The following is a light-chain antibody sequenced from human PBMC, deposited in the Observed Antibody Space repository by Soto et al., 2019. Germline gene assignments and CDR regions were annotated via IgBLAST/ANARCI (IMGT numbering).Light chain of an antibody. J-gene: IGLJ2*01. V-gene: IGLV1-40*01. Sequence: QSVLTQPPSVSGAPGQRVTISCTGSSSNIGAGYDVHWYQQLPGTAPKLLIYGNSNRPSVVPDRFSGSKSGTSASLAITGLQAEDEADYDCQSYDSSLSASVFGGGTKLTVL. CDR1: SSNIGAGYD. CDR2: GNS. CDR3: QSYDSSLSASV.